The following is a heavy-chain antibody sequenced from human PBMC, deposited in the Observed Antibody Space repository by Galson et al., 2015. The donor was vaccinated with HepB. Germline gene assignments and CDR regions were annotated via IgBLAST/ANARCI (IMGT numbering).Heavy chain of an antibody. J-gene: IGHJ4*02. Sequence: SLRLSCAGSGFTFHDYTMHWLRQAPGKGLEWVSLITWAGGYTYYADSVKGRFTISRDNSKNSLHLQMSSLRSEDNALYYCATERHRYFDRWGQGTLVTVSS. D-gene: IGHD3-9*01. V-gene: IGHV3-43*01. CDR2: ITWAGGYT. CDR1: GFTFHDYT. CDR3: ATERHRYFDR.